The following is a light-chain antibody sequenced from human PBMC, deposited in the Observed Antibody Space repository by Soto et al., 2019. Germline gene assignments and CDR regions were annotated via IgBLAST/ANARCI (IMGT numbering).Light chain of an antibody. J-gene: IGLJ2*01. CDR1: SSNIGAGYD. Sequence: QSVLTQPPSVSGAPGQRVTISCTGSSSNIGAGYDVHWYQQLPGTAPKLLIYGNTNRPSGVPDRFSGSKSGTSASLAITGLQAEDEADYCCQSYDSSLSVVVFGGGTQLTVL. V-gene: IGLV1-40*01. CDR2: GNT. CDR3: QSYDSSLSVVV.